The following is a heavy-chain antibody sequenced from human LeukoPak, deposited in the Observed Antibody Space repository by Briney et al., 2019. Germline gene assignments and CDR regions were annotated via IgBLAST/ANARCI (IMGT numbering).Heavy chain of an antibody. CDR1: GYSISSGYY. V-gene: IGHV4-38-2*02. CDR3: ARRVGYCSSTSCYTYYFDY. J-gene: IGHJ4*02. CDR2: IYHSGST. Sequence: SETLSLTCTVSGYSISSGYYWGWIRQPPGKGLEWIGSIYHSGSTYYNPSLKSRVTISVDTSKNQFSLKLSSVTAADTAVYYCARRVGYCSSTSCYTYYFDYWGQGTLVTVSS. D-gene: IGHD2-2*02.